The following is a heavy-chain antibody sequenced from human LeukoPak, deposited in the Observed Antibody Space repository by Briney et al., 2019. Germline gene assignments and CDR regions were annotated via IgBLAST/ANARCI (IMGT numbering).Heavy chain of an antibody. V-gene: IGHV4-34*01. CDR1: GGSFSGYY. CDR2: INHSGST. J-gene: IGHJ6*04. Sequence: SETLSLTCAVYGGSFSGYYWSWIRQPPGKGLEWIGEINHSGSTNYNPSLKSRVTISVDTSKNQFSLKLNSVTAADTAVYYCARGESSSWSPYYYYYGMDVWGKGTTVTVSS. D-gene: IGHD6-13*01. CDR3: ARGESSSWSPYYYYYGMDV.